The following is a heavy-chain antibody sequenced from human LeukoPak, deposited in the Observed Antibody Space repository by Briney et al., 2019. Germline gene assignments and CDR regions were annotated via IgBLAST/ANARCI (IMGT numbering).Heavy chain of an antibody. CDR3: ARDSYDSSGWAHFDY. Sequence: GRSLRLSCAASGFTFSSYAMHWVRQAPGKGLEWVAVISYDGSNKYYADSVKGRFTISRDNAKNSLYLQMNSLRAEDTAVYYCARDSYDSSGWAHFDYWGQGTLVTVSS. CDR1: GFTFSSYA. CDR2: ISYDGSNK. D-gene: IGHD3-22*01. V-gene: IGHV3-30*04. J-gene: IGHJ4*02.